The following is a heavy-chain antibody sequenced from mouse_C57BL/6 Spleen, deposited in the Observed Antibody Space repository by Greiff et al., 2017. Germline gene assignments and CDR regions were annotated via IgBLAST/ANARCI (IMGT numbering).Heavy chain of an antibody. D-gene: IGHD1-1*01. CDR2: INPNNGGT. J-gene: IGHJ4*01. Sequence: VQLQQSGPELVKPGASVKMSCKASGYTFTDYNMHWVQQSHGKSLEWIGYINPNNGGTSYNQKFKGKATLTVNKSSSTAYMELRSLTSEDSAVYYCASYGSSYDYYAMDYWGQGTSGTVSS. CDR3: ASYGSSYDYYAMDY. CDR1: GYTFTDYN. V-gene: IGHV1-22*01.